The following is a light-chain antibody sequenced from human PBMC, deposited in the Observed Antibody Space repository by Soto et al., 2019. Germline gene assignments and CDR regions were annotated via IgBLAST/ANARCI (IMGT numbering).Light chain of an antibody. CDR3: QQYSTSPPEFT. Sequence: EIVLTQSPGTLSVSPGERVTLSCRASQSVSSNYLAWYQQRSGQAPRLLIFGASYRATGIPDRFSGSGSGTDFTLTISRLEPEDFAVYYCQQYSTSPPEFTFGPGTKVD. V-gene: IGKV3-20*01. CDR2: GAS. J-gene: IGKJ3*01. CDR1: QSVSSNY.